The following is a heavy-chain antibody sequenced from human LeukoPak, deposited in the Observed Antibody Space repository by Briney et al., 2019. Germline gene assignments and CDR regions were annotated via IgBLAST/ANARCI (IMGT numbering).Heavy chain of an antibody. J-gene: IGHJ4*02. CDR1: GGSISSSSYY. CDR2: IYYSGST. CDR3: ARLLGSSSWLVGATDY. V-gene: IGHV4-39*01. D-gene: IGHD1-26*01. Sequence: PSETLSLTCTVSGGSISSSSYYWGWIRQPPGKGLEWIGSIYYSGSTYYNPSLKSRVTISVDTSKNQFSLKLSSVTAADTAVYYCARLLGSSSWLVGATDYWGQGTLVTVSS.